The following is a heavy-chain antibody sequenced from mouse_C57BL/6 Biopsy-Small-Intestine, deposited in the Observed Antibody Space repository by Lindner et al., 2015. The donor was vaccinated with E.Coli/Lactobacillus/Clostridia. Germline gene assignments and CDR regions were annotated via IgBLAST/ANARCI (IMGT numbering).Heavy chain of an antibody. J-gene: IGHJ4*01. CDR2: ISSGSSTI. Sequence: VQLQESGGGLVKPGGSRKLSCAASGFTFSDYGMHWVRQAPEKGLEGVAYISSGSSTIHYADTVKGRFIISRDNAKNTLFLQMTSLRSEDTAMYYCARGDVGLHYGMDYWGQGTSVTVSS. CDR3: ARGDVGLHYGMDY. V-gene: IGHV5-17*01. CDR1: GFTFSDYG.